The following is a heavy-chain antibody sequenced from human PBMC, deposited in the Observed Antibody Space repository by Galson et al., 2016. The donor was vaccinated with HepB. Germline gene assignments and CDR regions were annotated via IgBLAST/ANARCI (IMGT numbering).Heavy chain of an antibody. Sequence: SVKVSCKASGYTVATYGFSWVRQAPGQGLEWMGWISPYNGNTKYALNLQGGVTMTADRSTSTAYMELRSLRPGDTAVYYCARVAPGVYWYFDLWGRGTLLTVSS. D-gene: IGHD3-10*01. V-gene: IGHV1-18*01. CDR2: ISPYNGNT. CDR1: GYTVATYG. CDR3: ARVAPGVYWYFDL. J-gene: IGHJ2*01.